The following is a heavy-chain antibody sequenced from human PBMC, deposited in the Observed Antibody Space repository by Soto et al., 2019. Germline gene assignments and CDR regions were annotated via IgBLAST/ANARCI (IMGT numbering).Heavy chain of an antibody. CDR1: GASVSSRSAV. CDR2: TYYRSKWYN. V-gene: IGHV6-1*01. J-gene: IGHJ5*02. CDR3: AYFAGYDNDWRGWFDP. Sequence: SQTLSLTCAISGASVSSRSAVWNWIRQSPSTGLEWLGRTYYRSKWYNDYAVSVKSRITVNADTAKNQFSLQLSSVTAEDTAIYYCAYFAGYDNDWRGWFDPWGQGTLVTVSS. D-gene: IGHD3-9*01.